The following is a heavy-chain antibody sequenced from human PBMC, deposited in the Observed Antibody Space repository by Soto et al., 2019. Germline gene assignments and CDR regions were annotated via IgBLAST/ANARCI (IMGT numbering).Heavy chain of an antibody. CDR2: IIPIFGTA. V-gene: IGHV1-69*06. Sequence: GGTFSSYAISWVRQAPGQGLEWMGGIIPIFGTANYAQKFQGRVTITSEKSTSTAYMELSSLRSVDTAVYYCARDVQRLFCLGIAPPRRSTLILTLFPYTTLFRSRGSWA. CDR3: ARDVQRLFCLGIAPPRRSTLILTLFPYTTLFRSRGS. D-gene: IGHD6-13*01. J-gene: IGHJ5*01. CDR1: GGTFSSYA.